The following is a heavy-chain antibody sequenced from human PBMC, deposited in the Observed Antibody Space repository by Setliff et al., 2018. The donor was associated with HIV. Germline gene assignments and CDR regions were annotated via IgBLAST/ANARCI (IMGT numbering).Heavy chain of an antibody. CDR3: ARHWLKPIQELQQLPLLDYFDY. J-gene: IGHJ4*02. CDR2: IIPNSGGT. CDR1: GYTFTAYY. V-gene: IGHV1-2*06. Sequence: ASVKVSCKASGYTFTAYYMHWVRQAPGQGLEWMGRIIPNSGGTNYAQKFQGRVTMTRDTSISTAYMELSRLRSDDTAVYYCARHWLKPIQELQQLPLLDYFDYWGQGTLVTVSS. D-gene: IGHD6-13*01.